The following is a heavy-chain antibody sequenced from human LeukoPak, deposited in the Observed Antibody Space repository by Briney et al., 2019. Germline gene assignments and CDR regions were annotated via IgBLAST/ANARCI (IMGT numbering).Heavy chain of an antibody. Sequence: GGSLRLSCAASGFTFSSYEMNWVRQAPGKGLEWVSYISSSGSTIYYADSVTGRFTIPRDNAKNSLYLQMNSLRAEDTAVYYCARFRPRSNPYGMDVWGQGTTVTVSS. V-gene: IGHV3-48*03. J-gene: IGHJ6*02. CDR3: ARFRPRSNPYGMDV. CDR2: ISSSGSTI. CDR1: GFTFSSYE.